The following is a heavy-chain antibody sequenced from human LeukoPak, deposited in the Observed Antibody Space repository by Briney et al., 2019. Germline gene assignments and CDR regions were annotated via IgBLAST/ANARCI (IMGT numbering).Heavy chain of an antibody. CDR3: ARRVAALGAFDI. J-gene: IGHJ3*02. CDR2: IYPGDSET. V-gene: IGHV5-51*01. D-gene: IGHD6-19*01. CDR1: GYSFTSYW. Sequence: GESLKSSCRGSGYSFTSYWIAWVRQMPGKGLEWMGIIYPGDSETRYSPSFQGQVTISADKSISTAYLQWSSLKASDTAMYYCARRVAALGAFDIWGQGTMVTVSS.